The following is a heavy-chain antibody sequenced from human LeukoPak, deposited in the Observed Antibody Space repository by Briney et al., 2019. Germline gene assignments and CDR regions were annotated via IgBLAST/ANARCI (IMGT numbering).Heavy chain of an antibody. CDR2: LNHSGST. V-gene: IGHV4-34*01. CDR1: GGSFSGYS. Sequence: PSETLSLTCAVFGGSFSGYSWTWIRQSPGKGLEWIGELNHSGSTDYNPSLKSRVTISVDTSKNQFSLKLGSVTAADTAVYYCARGRRSGYYKGNYFDYWGQGTLVTVSS. J-gene: IGHJ4*02. D-gene: IGHD3-3*01. CDR3: ARGRRSGYYKGNYFDY.